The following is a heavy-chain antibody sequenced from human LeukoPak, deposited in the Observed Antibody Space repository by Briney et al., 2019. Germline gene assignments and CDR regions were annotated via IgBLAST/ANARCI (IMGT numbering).Heavy chain of an antibody. V-gene: IGHV3-30*02. D-gene: IGHD3-10*01. J-gene: IGHJ4*02. Sequence: AGGSLRLSCAASGFTFSSYGMHWVRQAPGKGLEWVAFIRNDGSNKYFEDSVKGRFTISRDNSKNTLYLQMNSLRTEDTAVYYCAKDRGGYFDYWGQGTLVTVSS. CDR1: GFTFSSYG. CDR3: AKDRGGYFDY. CDR2: IRNDGSNK.